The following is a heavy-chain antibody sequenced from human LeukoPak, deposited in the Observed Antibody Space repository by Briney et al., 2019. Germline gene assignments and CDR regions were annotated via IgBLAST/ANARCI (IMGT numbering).Heavy chain of an antibody. Sequence: GGSLRLSCATSGYTFTDYYMSWIRQAPGKGLEWVSYVSVSGTTMYYADSVKGRFTLSRDNAKNSLYLQMNSLRAEDTAVYYCARVGRLQYGDYVAFDYWGQGTLVTVSS. CDR1: GYTFTDYY. V-gene: IGHV3-11*01. CDR2: VSVSGTTM. D-gene: IGHD4-17*01. CDR3: ARVGRLQYGDYVAFDY. J-gene: IGHJ4*02.